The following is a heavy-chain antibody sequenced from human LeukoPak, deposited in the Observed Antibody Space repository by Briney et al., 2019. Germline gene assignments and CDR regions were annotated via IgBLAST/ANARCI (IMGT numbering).Heavy chain of an antibody. CDR2: IYSGGST. V-gene: IGHV3-66*01. Sequence: PGGSLRLSCAASGFTVSSNYMSWVRQAPGKGLEWVSVIYSGGSTYYADSVKGRFTISRDNSKNTLYLQMNSLRAEDTAVYYCARDLPWFGELRAGMDVWGQGTTVTVSS. CDR3: ARDLPWFGELRAGMDV. J-gene: IGHJ6*02. CDR1: GFTVSSNY. D-gene: IGHD3-10*01.